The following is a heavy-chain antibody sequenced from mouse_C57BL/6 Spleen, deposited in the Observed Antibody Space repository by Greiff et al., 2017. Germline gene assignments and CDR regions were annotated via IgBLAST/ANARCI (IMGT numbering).Heavy chain of an antibody. Sequence: EVQLQESGPGLVKPSQSLSLTCSVTGYSITSGYYWNWIRQFPGNKLEWMGYISYDGSNNYNPSLKNRISITRDQSKNQFFLKLNSVTTEDTATYYCEREENYGSSLDYWGQDTTHTVSS. CDR3: EREENYGSSLDY. CDR1: GYSITSGYY. CDR2: ISYDGSN. D-gene: IGHD1-1*01. V-gene: IGHV3-6*01. J-gene: IGHJ2*01.